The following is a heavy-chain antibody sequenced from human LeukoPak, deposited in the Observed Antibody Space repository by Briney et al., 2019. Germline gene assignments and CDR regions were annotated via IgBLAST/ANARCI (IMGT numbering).Heavy chain of an antibody. CDR3: ARGGGLDV. CDR1: GFTFTTYW. D-gene: IGHD3-16*01. J-gene: IGHJ6*02. CDR2: INHNGNVN. Sequence: GGSLRLSCAASGFTFTTYWMNWARQAPGKGLEWVASINHNGNVNYYVDSVKGRFTISRDNAKNSLYLQMSNLRAEDTAVYFCARGGGLDVWGQGATVTVSS. V-gene: IGHV3-7*03.